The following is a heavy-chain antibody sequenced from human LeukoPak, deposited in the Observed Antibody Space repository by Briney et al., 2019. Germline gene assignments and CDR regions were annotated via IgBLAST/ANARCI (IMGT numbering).Heavy chain of an antibody. D-gene: IGHD3-22*01. Sequence: GGSLRLSCAASGFTFSSYAMSWVRQAPGKGLEWVSAISGSGGSTYYADSVKGRFTISRDNSKNTLYLQMNSLRAEDTAVSYCAKFMSMIVVVTRPFDYWGQGTLVTVSS. J-gene: IGHJ4*02. CDR2: ISGSGGST. CDR3: AKFMSMIVVVTRPFDY. V-gene: IGHV3-23*01. CDR1: GFTFSSYA.